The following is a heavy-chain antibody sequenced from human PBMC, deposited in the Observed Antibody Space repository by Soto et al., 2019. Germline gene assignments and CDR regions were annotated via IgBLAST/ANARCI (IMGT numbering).Heavy chain of an antibody. CDR1: GFTGRNYV. J-gene: IGHJ4*02. CDR2: ISGSSSSA. Sequence: GGSLRLSCAASGFTGRNYVMSWVRQAPGKGLEWVTGISGSSSSAYYADSVKGRFTLSRDNSKSTFYLQMNSLRAEDTALYYCARRSRDGYTQSDSWGQGTLVTVSS. D-gene: IGHD5-12*01. CDR3: ARRSRDGYTQSDS. V-gene: IGHV3-23*01.